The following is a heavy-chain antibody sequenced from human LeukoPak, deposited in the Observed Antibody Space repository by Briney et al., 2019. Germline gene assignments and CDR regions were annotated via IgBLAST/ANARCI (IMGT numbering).Heavy chain of an antibody. D-gene: IGHD1-1*01. Sequence: GGSLRLSCAASGFTFSSYEMNWVRQAPGKGLEWVSSISSSSSYIYYADSVKGRFTISRNNAKNSLYLQMNSLRAEDTALYFCASGIRERGFDYWGQGTLVTVSS. CDR3: ASGIRERGFDY. V-gene: IGHV3-21*01. CDR1: GFTFSSYE. J-gene: IGHJ4*02. CDR2: ISSSSSYI.